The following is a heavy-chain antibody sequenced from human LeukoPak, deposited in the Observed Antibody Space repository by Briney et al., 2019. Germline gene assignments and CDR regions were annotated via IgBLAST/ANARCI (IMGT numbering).Heavy chain of an antibody. CDR3: AKGMSGASRDGFDI. J-gene: IGHJ3*02. D-gene: IGHD1-26*01. CDR2: ISWNSGSI. V-gene: IGHV3-9*01. CDR1: GFTFDDYA. Sequence: GRSLRLSCAASGFTFDDYAMHWVRQAPGKGLEWVSGISWNSGSIGYADSAKGRFTVSRDNARNSLYLQMNSLRAEDTALYNCAKGMSGASRDGFDIWGQGTMVTVSS.